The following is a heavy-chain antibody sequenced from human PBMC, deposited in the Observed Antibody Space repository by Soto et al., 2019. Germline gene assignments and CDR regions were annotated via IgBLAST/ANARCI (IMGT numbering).Heavy chain of an antibody. CDR3: ARDNYGDYVLDY. V-gene: IGHV4-61*01. Sequence: SETLSLTCTVSGGSVSSGSYYWSWIRQPPGKGLEWIGYIYYSGSTNYNPSLKSRVTISVDTSKNQFSLKLSSVTAADTAVYYCARDNYGDYVLDYWGQGTLVTVSS. D-gene: IGHD4-17*01. CDR2: IYYSGST. CDR1: GGSVSSGSYY. J-gene: IGHJ4*02.